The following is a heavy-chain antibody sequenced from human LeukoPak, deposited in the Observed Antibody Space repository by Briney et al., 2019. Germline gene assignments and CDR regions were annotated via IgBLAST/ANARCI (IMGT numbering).Heavy chain of an antibody. D-gene: IGHD6-19*01. Sequence: SQTLSLTCAISGDSVSSNSAAWNWIRQSPSRGLEWLGRTYYRSKWYNDYAVSVKSRITINPDTSKNQFSLQLNSVTPEDTAVYYCAREAGGPWRAVAGTWGLIDYWGQGTLVTVSS. CDR1: GDSVSSNSAA. CDR2: TYYRSKWYN. V-gene: IGHV6-1*01. CDR3: AREAGGPWRAVAGTWGLIDY. J-gene: IGHJ4*02.